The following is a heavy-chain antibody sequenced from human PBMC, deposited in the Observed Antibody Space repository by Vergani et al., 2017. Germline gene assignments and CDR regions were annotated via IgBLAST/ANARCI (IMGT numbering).Heavy chain of an antibody. D-gene: IGHD1-26*01. CDR1: GGSVSSGSYY. J-gene: IGHJ4*02. Sequence: QVQLQESGPGLVKPSETLSLTCTVSGGSVSSGSYYWSWIRQPAGKGLEWIGYIYYSGSTNYNPSLKGRVTISVDTSKNQFSLKLSSVTAADTAVYYWARAYSGSYGYFDYWGQGTLVTVSS. CDR3: ARAYSGSYGYFDY. V-gene: IGHV4-61*10. CDR2: IYYSGST.